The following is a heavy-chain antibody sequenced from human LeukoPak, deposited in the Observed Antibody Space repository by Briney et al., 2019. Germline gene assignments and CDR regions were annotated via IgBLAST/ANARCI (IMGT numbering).Heavy chain of an antibody. CDR2: ISGSGGST. CDR1: GFTFSSYA. D-gene: IGHD1-26*01. Sequence: PGGSLRLSCAASGFTFSSYAMSWVRQAPGKGLEWVSAISGSGGSTYYADSVKGRFTISRDNSKNTLYLQMNSLRAEDTAVYYCANSPIVGATGGGPSFDYWGQGTLVTVSS. J-gene: IGHJ4*02. CDR3: ANSPIVGATGGGPSFDY. V-gene: IGHV3-23*01.